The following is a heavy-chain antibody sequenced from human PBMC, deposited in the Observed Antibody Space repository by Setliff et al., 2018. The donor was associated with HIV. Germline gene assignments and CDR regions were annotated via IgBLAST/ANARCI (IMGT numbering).Heavy chain of an antibody. J-gene: IGHJ5*02. CDR3: ARSMRYFYDTSGFSWFDP. Sequence: SETLSLTCTVSGASISLIAYYWGWVRQPPGKGLEWIGSVYYTGSTFYNPSLKSRVFISVDLSINQFSLKLHSVTAADTAVYYCARSMRYFYDTSGFSWFDPWGQGTLVTVSS. D-gene: IGHD3-22*01. CDR2: VYYTGST. CDR1: GASISLIAYY. V-gene: IGHV4-39*01.